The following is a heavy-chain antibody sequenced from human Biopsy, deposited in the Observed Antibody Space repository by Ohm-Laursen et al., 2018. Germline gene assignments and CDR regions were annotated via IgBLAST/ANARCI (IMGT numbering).Heavy chain of an antibody. J-gene: IGHJ6*02. CDR3: VRGVDYYDPYHYCALDV. D-gene: IGHD3-22*01. V-gene: IGHV4-34*01. CDR2: INHSGRT. Sequence: SETLSLTCAVYGESFNGYYWSWIRQTPGKGLEWIGEINHSGRTNYNPSLKSRVTISVDTSKNQFSLKVRSVTAADPAVYYCVRGVDYYDPYHYCALDVWGQGTTVTVSS. CDR1: GESFNGYY.